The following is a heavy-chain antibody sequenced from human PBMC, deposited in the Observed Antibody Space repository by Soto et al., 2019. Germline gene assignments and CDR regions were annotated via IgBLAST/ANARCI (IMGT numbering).Heavy chain of an antibody. V-gene: IGHV4-39*01. J-gene: IGHJ4*02. D-gene: IGHD2-2*02. Sequence: QLQLQESGPGLVKPSETLSLTCTVSGGSISSSSYYWGWIRQPPGKGLEWIGSIYYSGSTYYNPSLKSRVTISVDTSKNQVSLKLSSVTAADTAVYYCARWGFYCSSTSCYIWGQGTLVTVSS. CDR3: ARWGFYCSSTSCYI. CDR1: GGSISSSSYY. CDR2: IYYSGST.